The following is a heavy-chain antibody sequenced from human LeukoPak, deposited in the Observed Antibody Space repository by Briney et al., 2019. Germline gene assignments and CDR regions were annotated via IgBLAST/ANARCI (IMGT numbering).Heavy chain of an antibody. Sequence: PSGTLSLTCAVYGGSFSGYYWSWIRQPPGKGLEWIGEINHSGSTNYNPSLKSRVTISVDTSKNQFSLKLSSVTAADTAVYYCARGNGQSFDYWGQGTLVTVSS. CDR1: GGSFSGYY. CDR3: ARGNGQSFDY. CDR2: INHSGST. V-gene: IGHV4-34*01. D-gene: IGHD2-8*01. J-gene: IGHJ4*02.